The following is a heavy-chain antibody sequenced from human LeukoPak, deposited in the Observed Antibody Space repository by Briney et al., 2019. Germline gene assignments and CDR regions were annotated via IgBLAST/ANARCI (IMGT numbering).Heavy chain of an antibody. J-gene: IGHJ4*02. CDR1: GFTFSSYA. CDR3: ARDALVVVGENWYYFDY. CDR2: ISSSSSYI. D-gene: IGHD2-15*01. V-gene: IGHV3-21*01. Sequence: GGSLRLSCAASGFTFSSYAMSWVRQAPGKGLEWVSSISSSSSYIYYADSVKGRFTISRDNAKNSLYLQMNSLRAEDTAVYYCARDALVVVGENWYYFDYWGQGTLVTVSS.